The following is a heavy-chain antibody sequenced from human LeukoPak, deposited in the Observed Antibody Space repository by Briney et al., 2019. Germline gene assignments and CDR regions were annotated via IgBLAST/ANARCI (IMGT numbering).Heavy chain of an antibody. D-gene: IGHD3-10*01. CDR2: INRDGSEK. CDR3: ARWFGELFVVDY. V-gene: IGHV3-7*01. J-gene: IGHJ4*02. CDR1: GFTFGTSW. Sequence: PGGSLRLSCAASGFTFGTSWMDWVRQAPGKGLEWVANINRDGSEKYYEDSVKGRFTISRDNSKNTLYLQMNSLRAEDTAVYYCARWFGELFVVDYWGQGTLVTVSS.